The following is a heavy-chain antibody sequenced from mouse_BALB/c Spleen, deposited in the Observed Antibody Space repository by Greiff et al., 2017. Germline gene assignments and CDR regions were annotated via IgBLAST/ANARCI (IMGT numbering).Heavy chain of an antibody. CDR1: GYTFTSYW. CDR2: INPSNGRT. Sequence: VQLQQPGAELVKPGASVKLSCKASGYTFTSYWMHWVKQRPGQGLEWIGEINPSNGRTNYNEKFKSKATLTVDKSSSTAYMQLSSLTSEDSAVYYCARSGITTGAWFAYWGQGTLVTVSA. V-gene: IGHV1S81*02. CDR3: ARSGITTGAWFAY. J-gene: IGHJ3*01. D-gene: IGHD2-4*01.